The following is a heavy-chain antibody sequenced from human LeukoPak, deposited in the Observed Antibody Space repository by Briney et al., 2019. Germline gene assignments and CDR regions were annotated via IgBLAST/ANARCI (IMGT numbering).Heavy chain of an antibody. V-gene: IGHV3-33*01. Sequence: GGSLRLSCAASGFTFSSYGMHWVRQAPGKGLEWGAVIWYDGSHKYYADPVKGRFTISRDNSKNTLYLQMNSLRAEDTAVYYCARGPDYYDSSGRFDYWGQGTLVTVSS. CDR3: ARGPDYYDSSGRFDY. J-gene: IGHJ4*02. D-gene: IGHD3-22*01. CDR1: GFTFSSYG. CDR2: IWYDGSHK.